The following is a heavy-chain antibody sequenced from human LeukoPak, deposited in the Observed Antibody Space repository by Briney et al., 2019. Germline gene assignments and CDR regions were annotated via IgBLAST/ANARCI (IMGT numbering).Heavy chain of an antibody. D-gene: IGHD4-17*01. CDR1: GFTFSSYS. CDR3: ARDGAGDYGDYEFDY. CDR2: ISSSSSTI. J-gene: IGHJ4*02. Sequence: PGGSLRLSCAASGFTFSSYSMNWVRQAPGKGLEWVSYISSSSSTIYYADSVKGRFTISRDNAKNSLYLQMNSLRAEDTAVYYCARDGAGDYGDYEFDYWGQGTLVTVSS. V-gene: IGHV3-48*01.